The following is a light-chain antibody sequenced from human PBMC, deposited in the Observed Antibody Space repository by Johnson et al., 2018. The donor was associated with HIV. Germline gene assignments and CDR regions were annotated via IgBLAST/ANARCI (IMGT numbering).Light chain of an antibody. V-gene: IGLV1-51*02. CDR1: SSNIGNNY. J-gene: IGLJ1*01. CDR2: ENN. CDR3: GTWDSSLSSYV. Sequence: QAVLTQPPSVSAAPGQKVTISCSGSSSNIGNNYVSWYQQLPGTAPKLLIYENNKRPSGIPDRFSGSKSGTSATLGITGLKTGAEADYYCGTWDSSLSSYVFGTGTKVTVL.